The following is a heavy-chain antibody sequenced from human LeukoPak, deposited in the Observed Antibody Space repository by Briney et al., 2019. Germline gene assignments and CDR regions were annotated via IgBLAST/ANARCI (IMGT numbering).Heavy chain of an antibody. J-gene: IGHJ6*02. Sequence: GGSLRLSCAASGFTFSSSEMNWVRQAPGKGLEWVSYISSSGSTIYYADSVKGRFTISRDNAKNSLYLQMNSLRAEDTAVYYCASIGYYYYYGMDVWGQGTTVNVSS. CDR3: ASIGYYYYYGMDV. CDR1: GFTFSSSE. CDR2: ISSSGSTI. V-gene: IGHV3-48*03.